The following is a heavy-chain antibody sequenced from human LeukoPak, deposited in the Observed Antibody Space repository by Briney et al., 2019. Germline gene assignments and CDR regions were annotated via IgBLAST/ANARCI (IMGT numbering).Heavy chain of an antibody. CDR3: ATIIAAAGTSRGDWFDP. J-gene: IGHJ5*02. V-gene: IGHV4-34*01. CDR2: INHSGST. D-gene: IGHD6-13*01. Sequence: ETLSLTCAVYGGSFSGYYWSWIRQPPGKGLEWIGEINHSGSTNYNPSLKSRVTKSVDTSKNQFSLKLSSVTAADTAVYYCATIIAAAGTSRGDWFDPWGQGTLVTVSS. CDR1: GGSFSGYY.